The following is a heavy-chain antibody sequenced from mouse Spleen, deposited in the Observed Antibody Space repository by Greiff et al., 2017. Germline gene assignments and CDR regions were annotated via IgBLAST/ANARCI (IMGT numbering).Heavy chain of an antibody. J-gene: IGHJ3*01. V-gene: IGHV1-50*01. CDR3: AREVPPFAY. D-gene: IGHD2-14*01. Sequence: VQLQQPGAELVKPGASVKLSCKASGYTFTSYWMQWVKQRPGQGLEWIGAIDPSDSYTNYNQKFKGKATLTVDPSSSTAYMQLSSLTSEDSAVYYCAREVPPFAYWGQGTLVTVSA. CDR2: IDPSDSYT. CDR1: GYTFTSYW.